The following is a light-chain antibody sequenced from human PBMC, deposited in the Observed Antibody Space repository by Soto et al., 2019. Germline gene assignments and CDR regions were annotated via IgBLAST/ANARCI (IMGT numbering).Light chain of an antibody. Sequence: EIVLTQSPGTLSLSPGERSTLSFRSSQSVSNNYLAWYQQKPGQAPRLLIYGASNRATGIPARFSGSGSGTDFTLTISSLQPDDFATYYCQEYNSYSFGQGTRLEIK. CDR1: QSVSNNY. V-gene: IGKV3-20*01. J-gene: IGKJ5*01. CDR3: QEYNSYS. CDR2: GAS.